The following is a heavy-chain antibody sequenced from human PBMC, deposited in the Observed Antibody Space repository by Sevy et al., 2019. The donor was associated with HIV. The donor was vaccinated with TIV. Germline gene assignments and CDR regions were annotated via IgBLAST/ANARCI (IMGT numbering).Heavy chain of an antibody. V-gene: IGHV3-30*18. CDR1: GFTFSNYA. Sequence: GGSLRLSCSASGFTFSNYAMHWVRQAPGKGLEWVGFISYDGSNKYYADSVKGRFTISRDNGNNTLYLQMNSLGAEDTAVYYCAKDYRVLLITTVDYWGQGTLVTVSS. D-gene: IGHD3-22*01. J-gene: IGHJ4*02. CDR3: AKDYRVLLITTVDY. CDR2: ISYDGSNK.